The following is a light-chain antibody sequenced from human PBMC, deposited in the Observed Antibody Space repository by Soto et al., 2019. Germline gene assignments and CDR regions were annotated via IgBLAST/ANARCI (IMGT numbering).Light chain of an antibody. CDR3: QQHGTSPI. J-gene: IGKJ4*01. Sequence: EVVLTQSPGTLSLSPGERATLSRASQAVSSILLAWYQQKPGQAPRLLIYGASSRATGIPDRFSGSGSGTDFTLTVSRLEPEDFAVYYCQQHGTSPIFGGGTKVEIK. V-gene: IGKV3-20*01. CDR1: QAVSSIL. CDR2: GAS.